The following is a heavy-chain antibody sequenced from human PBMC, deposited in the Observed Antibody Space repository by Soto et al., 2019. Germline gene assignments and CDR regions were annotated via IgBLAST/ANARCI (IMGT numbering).Heavy chain of an antibody. CDR1: GYIFNNYA. CDR2: MNVYNGHT. V-gene: IGHV1-18*01. D-gene: IGHD6-19*01. CDR3: ARDLSSGRFAH. Sequence: QVQLVQSGAEVKKPGASVKVSCKASGYIFNNYAISWVRQAPGQGLEWMGWMNVYNGHTKYAQKVQGRLTMTTDTSTSTARMELRNLRADDQAVCYWARDLSSGRFAHWGQGTLVTVSS. J-gene: IGHJ4*02.